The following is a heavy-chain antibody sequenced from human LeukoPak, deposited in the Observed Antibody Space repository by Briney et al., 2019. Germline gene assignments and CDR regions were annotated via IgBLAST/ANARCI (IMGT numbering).Heavy chain of an antibody. D-gene: IGHD3-10*01. CDR3: ARKSASGNYPLDY. Sequence: GGSLRLSCEASRFTLWNDYYMSWIRQAPGKGLEWVSYISSSGNSIHYADPVKGRFTISRDNAKNTVFLQMSSLRAEDTALYYCARKSASGNYPLDYWGQGTLVTVSS. CDR2: ISSSGNSI. V-gene: IGHV3-11*01. CDR1: RFTLWNDYY. J-gene: IGHJ4*02.